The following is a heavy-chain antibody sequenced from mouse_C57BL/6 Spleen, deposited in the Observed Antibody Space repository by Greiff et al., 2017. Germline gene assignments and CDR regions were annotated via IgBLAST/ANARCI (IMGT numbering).Heavy chain of an antibody. D-gene: IGHD1-1*01. Sequence: EVQLQQSGAELVRPGASVKLSCTASGFNIKDDYMHWVKQRPEQGLEWIGWIDPENGDTEYASKFQGKATITADTSSNTAYLQLSSLTSEDTAVYYCTTMDYYGGNFDYWGQGTTLTVSS. CDR1: GFNIKDDY. V-gene: IGHV14-4*01. CDR2: IDPENGDT. CDR3: TTMDYYGGNFDY. J-gene: IGHJ2*01.